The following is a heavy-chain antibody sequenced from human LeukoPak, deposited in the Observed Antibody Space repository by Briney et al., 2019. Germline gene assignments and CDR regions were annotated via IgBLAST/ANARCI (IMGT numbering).Heavy chain of an antibody. CDR2: ISTSSSYI. V-gene: IGHV3-21*01. D-gene: IGHD1-14*01. CDR1: GFTFSSYS. CDR3: ARGTLNIPGEHGAFDY. J-gene: IGHJ4*02. Sequence: NSGGSLRLSCAASGFTFSSYSMNWVRQAPEKGLEWVSSISTSSSYIHYADSVKGRFTISRDNAKNSLYLQMNSLRAEDTAVYYCARGTLNIPGEHGAFDYWGQGTLVTVSS.